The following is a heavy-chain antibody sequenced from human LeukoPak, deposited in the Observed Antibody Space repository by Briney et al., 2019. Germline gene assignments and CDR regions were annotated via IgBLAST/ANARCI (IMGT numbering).Heavy chain of an antibody. J-gene: IGHJ4*02. Sequence: GGSLKLSCAASGFRFTSYWMTWVRQAPGKGLEWVGNIGQDGSVKNYADSVKGRFTISRDNAKNSVFLQMNSLRAEDTAFYYCGNQCSGGICPENWGRGTLVTVSS. V-gene: IGHV3-7*01. CDR2: IGQDGSVK. CDR3: GNQCSGGICPEN. CDR1: GFRFTSYW. D-gene: IGHD2-15*01.